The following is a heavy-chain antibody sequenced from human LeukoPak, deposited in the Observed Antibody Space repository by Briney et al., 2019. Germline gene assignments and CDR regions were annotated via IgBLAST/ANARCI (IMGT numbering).Heavy chain of an antibody. CDR1: GFTFSRTW. Sequence: GSLRLSCAASGFTFSRTWMSWLRQAPGKGLEWVAYINHEGTEKDYMDSVKGRFTISRDNAQNSLFLQMNSLRAEDTAIYYCATGGHYYGDWGQGTLVTVSS. CDR2: INHEGTEK. J-gene: IGHJ4*02. CDR3: ATGGHYYGD. V-gene: IGHV3-7*05. D-gene: IGHD3-10*01.